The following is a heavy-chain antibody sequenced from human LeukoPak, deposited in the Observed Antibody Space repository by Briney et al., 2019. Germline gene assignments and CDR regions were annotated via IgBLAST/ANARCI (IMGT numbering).Heavy chain of an antibody. D-gene: IGHD3-10*01. CDR3: ATEAYYHFDY. CDR2: IQQGGSEK. Sequence: PGGSLRLSCAASGFTFDDYGMSWVRQAPGKGLEWVAHIQQGGSEKYYVDSVKGRFTISRDNAQNSLYLQMNSLRTEDTALYYCATEAYYHFDYWGQGTLVTVSS. V-gene: IGHV3-7*01. J-gene: IGHJ4*02. CDR1: GFTFDDYG.